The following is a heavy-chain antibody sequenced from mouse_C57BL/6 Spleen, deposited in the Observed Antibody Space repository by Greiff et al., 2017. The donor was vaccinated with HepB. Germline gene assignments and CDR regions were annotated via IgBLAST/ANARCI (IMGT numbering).Heavy chain of an antibody. J-gene: IGHJ3*01. CDR2: INPSSGYT. CDR3: ARTEIYYDYDWFAY. V-gene: IGHV1-7*01. CDR1: GYTFTSYW. D-gene: IGHD2-4*01. Sequence: QVQLQQSGAELAKPGASVKLSCKASGYTFTSYWMHWVKQRPGKGLEWIGYINPSSGYTKYNQKFKDKATLTADKSSSTAYMQLSSLTYEESAVYYCARTEIYYDYDWFAYWGQGTLFTVSA.